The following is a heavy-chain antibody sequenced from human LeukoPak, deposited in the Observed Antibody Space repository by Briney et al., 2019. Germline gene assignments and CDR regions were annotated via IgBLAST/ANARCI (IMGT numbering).Heavy chain of an antibody. V-gene: IGHV4-59*12. CDR1: GGSISSYY. D-gene: IGHD2-2*02. CDR3: ARCQGRSTSCYRGTDY. J-gene: IGHJ4*02. CDR2: IYYSGST. Sequence: SSETLSLTCTVSGGSISSYYWSWIRQPPGKGLEWIGYIYYSGSTNYNPSLKSRVTISVDTSKNQFSLKLSSVTAADTAVYYCARCQGRSTSCYRGTDYWGQGTLVTVSS.